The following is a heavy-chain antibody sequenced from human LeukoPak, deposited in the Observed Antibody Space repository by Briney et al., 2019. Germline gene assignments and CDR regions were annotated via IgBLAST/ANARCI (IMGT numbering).Heavy chain of an antibody. CDR3: AKATNFYDSSGYYY. CDR2: ISGSGATA. J-gene: IGHJ4*02. V-gene: IGHV3-23*01. Sequence: GGSLRLSCAGSGLTFSSYWMSWVRQAPGKGLEWASAISGSGATAYYADSVKGRFTISRDNSKNTLYLQMNSLRAEDTAVYYCAKATNFYDSSGYYYWGQGTLVAVSS. CDR1: GLTFSSYW. D-gene: IGHD3-22*01.